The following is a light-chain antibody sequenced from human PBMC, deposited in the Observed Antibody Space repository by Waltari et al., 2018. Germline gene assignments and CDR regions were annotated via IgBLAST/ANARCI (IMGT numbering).Light chain of an antibody. CDR1: SSDIGSYNL. CDR3: CSYAGSYTWV. J-gene: IGLJ3*02. CDR2: DVF. Sequence: QSALTQPASVSGSPGQSIPISCPGASSDIGSYNLFSWYQQHPGKAPKLMVYDVFYRPSGVSNRFSASKSGNTASLTISGLQAEDEADYYCCSYAGSYTWVFGGGTKLTVL. V-gene: IGLV2-23*02.